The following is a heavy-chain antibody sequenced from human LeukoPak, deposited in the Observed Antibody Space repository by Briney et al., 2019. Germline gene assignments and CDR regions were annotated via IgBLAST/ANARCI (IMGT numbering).Heavy chain of an antibody. J-gene: IGHJ4*02. V-gene: IGHV4-34*01. CDR2: INHSGST. CDR3: ASTGDSSGYLFDY. Sequence: PSETLSLTCTVSGGSISSYYWSWIRQPPGKGLEWIGEINHSGSTNYNPSLKSRVTISVDTSKNQFSLKLSSVTAADTAVYYCASTGDSSGYLFDYWGQGTLVTVSS. CDR1: GGSISSYY. D-gene: IGHD3-22*01.